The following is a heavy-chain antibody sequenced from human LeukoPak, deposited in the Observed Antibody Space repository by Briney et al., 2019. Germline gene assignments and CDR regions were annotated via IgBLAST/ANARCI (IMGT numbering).Heavy chain of an antibody. CDR2: INHSGST. J-gene: IGHJ6*03. CDR3: ARARDNITIFGVVYYYMDV. CDR1: GGSFSGYY. V-gene: IGHV4-34*01. D-gene: IGHD3-3*01. Sequence: SETLSLTCAVYGGSFSGYYWSCIRQPPGKGLEWIGEINHSGSTNYNPSLKSRVTISVDTSKNQFSLKLSSVTAADTAVYYCARARDNITIFGVVYYYMDVWGKGTTVTVSS.